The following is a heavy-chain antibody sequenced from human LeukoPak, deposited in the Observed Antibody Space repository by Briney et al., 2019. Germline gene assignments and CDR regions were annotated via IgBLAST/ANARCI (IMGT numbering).Heavy chain of an antibody. V-gene: IGHV4-38-2*02. J-gene: IGHJ5*02. CDR2: IYHSGST. D-gene: IGHD3-10*01. CDR3: ARDPVRGRWFDP. CDR1: GYSISSGYY. Sequence: PSETLSLTYTVSGYSISSGYYWGRIRQPPGKGLEWIGSIYHSGSTYYNPSLKSRVTISVDTSKNQFSLKLSSVTAADTAVYYCARDPVRGRWFDPWGQGTLVTASS.